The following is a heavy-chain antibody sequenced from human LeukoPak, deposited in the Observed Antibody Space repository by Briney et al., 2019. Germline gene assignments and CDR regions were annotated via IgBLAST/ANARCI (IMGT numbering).Heavy chain of an antibody. CDR3: VRDRLNFWSDYISGYFDY. CDR2: IYYSGST. J-gene: IGHJ4*02. V-gene: IGHV4-39*02. Sequence: PSETLSLTCTVSGGSISSSSYYWGWIRQPPGKGLEWIGSIYYSGSTYYNPSLKSRVTISVDTSKNQFSLKLNSVTAADTAVYYCVRDRLNFWSDYISGYFDYWGQGTLVTVSS. D-gene: IGHD3-3*01. CDR1: GGSISSSSYY.